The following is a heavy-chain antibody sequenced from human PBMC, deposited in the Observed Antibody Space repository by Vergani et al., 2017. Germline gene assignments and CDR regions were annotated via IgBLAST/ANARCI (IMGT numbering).Heavy chain of an antibody. CDR2: ISNDGSKK. CDR3: AKAGSVTSGSLQYNFYMDV. D-gene: IGHD3-10*01. J-gene: IGHJ6*03. Sequence: QVQLAESGGGRVQPGRSLRLSCAASGFSFSSHAIHWVRQAPGNGLEWVAGISNDGSKKYYADSVKGRFTISRDNSKNTLDLQMNSLRTQDTAVYYCAKAGSVTSGSLQYNFYMDVWGKGTTVTVS. V-gene: IGHV3-30*18. CDR1: GFSFSSHA.